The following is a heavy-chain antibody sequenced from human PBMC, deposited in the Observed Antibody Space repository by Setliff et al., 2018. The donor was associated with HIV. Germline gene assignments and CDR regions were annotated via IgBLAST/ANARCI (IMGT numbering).Heavy chain of an antibody. J-gene: IGHJ4*02. Sequence: PSETLSLTCAVYGESFSAYYWSWIRQPPGKGLEWIGQINHSGSTNYNPSLKTRVSISIDTSKNQFSLKLTSVTAADSAVYYCAREIYGGNSRPFDYWGQGTLVTVSS. CDR1: GESFSAYY. CDR2: INHSGST. CDR3: AREIYGGNSRPFDY. D-gene: IGHD4-17*01. V-gene: IGHV4-34*01.